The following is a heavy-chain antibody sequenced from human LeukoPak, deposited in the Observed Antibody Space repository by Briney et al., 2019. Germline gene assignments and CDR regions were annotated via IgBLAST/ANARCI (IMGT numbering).Heavy chain of an antibody. CDR3: VREIWWRFDY. Sequence: PGRSLRLSCSASGFNFINHYMSWVRQAPGKGLECVAKIKPDGSEKYYVDSVKGRLTISRDNSKNSLFLHLNSLRAEDTAVYYCVREIWWRFDYWGQGSLVTVSS. D-gene: IGHD5-12*01. J-gene: IGHJ4*02. CDR1: GFNFINHY. CDR2: IKPDGSEK. V-gene: IGHV3-7*01.